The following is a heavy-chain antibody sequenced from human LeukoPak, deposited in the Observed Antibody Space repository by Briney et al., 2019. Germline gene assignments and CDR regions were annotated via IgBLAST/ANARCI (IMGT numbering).Heavy chain of an antibody. CDR2: IIPIFGTA. J-gene: IGHJ6*03. CDR1: VGTFSSYA. CDR3: ARDGPPLPFLSLGYYYYYMDV. Sequence: GSSVKLSCKASVGTFSSYAISWGRQAPGQRLEWMGGIIPIFGTANYTQKFQGRVTITADKSTSTAYMELSSLRSEDTGVYYCARDGPPLPFLSLGYYYYYMDVWGKGTTVTVSS. V-gene: IGHV1-69*06. D-gene: IGHD3-3*02.